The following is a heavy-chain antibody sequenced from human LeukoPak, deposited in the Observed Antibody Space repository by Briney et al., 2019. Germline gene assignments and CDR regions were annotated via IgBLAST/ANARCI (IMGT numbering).Heavy chain of an antibody. CDR1: GVSISGSTYF. J-gene: IGHJ3*01. V-gene: IGHV4-39*01. D-gene: IGHD1-26*01. CDR2: IFESGST. CDR3: ARTGFVGATDHDSFDV. Sequence: SEALSLTCTVSGVSISGSTYFWRWIPQPPGKGLEWFGSIFESGSTYYNPSLRSRVIIAVDTSRNKFSLNLTSVTPADTAVYYCARTGFVGATDHDSFDVWGRGTMVTVSS.